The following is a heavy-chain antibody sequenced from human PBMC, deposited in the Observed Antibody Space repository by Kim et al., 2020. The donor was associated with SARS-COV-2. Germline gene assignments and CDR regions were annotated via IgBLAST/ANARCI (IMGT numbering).Heavy chain of an antibody. Sequence: GSTYYADSVKGRFTISRDNSKNTLYLQMNSLRAEDTAVYYCAKDRMTFDIWGQGTMVTVSS. CDR3: AKDRMTFDI. J-gene: IGHJ3*02. V-gene: IGHV3-23*01. CDR2: GST.